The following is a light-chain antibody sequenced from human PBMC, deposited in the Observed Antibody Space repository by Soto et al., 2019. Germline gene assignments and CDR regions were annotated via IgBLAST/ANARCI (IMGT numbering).Light chain of an antibody. V-gene: IGKV3-15*01. CDR3: QHYNNWPPWT. Sequence: EIVMTQSPATLSVSPGERATLSCRASQSVSSNLAWYQQKPGQAPRLLIYGASIRPTGIPARFSGGGSGTNFTLTISSLQSEDFAVYYCQHYNNWPPWTFGQGTKVEVK. CDR2: GAS. CDR1: QSVSSN. J-gene: IGKJ1*01.